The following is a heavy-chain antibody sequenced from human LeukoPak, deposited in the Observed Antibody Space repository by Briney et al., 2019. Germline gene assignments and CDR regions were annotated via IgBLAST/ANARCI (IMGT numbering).Heavy chain of an antibody. J-gene: IGHJ4*02. D-gene: IGHD2-15*01. CDR2: IYPGDSDT. V-gene: IGHV5-51*01. CDR3: ARRGYCSGGSCYSAPFDY. CDR1: GYSFTTYW. Sequence: GGSLRLSCKGSGYSFTTYWIGWVRQMPGKGLEWMGIIYPGDSDTRYSPSFQGQVTIPADKSLSTAYLQWSSLKASDTALYYCARRGYCSGGSCYSAPFDYWGQGTLVTVSS.